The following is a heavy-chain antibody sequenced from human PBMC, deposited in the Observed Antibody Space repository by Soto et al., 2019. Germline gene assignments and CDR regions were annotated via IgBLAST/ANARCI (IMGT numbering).Heavy chain of an antibody. D-gene: IGHD6-13*01. Sequence: PSETLSLTCTVSGCSVSSGSYYWSWIRQPPGKGLEWIGYIYYSGSTNYNPSLKSRVTISVDTSKNQFSLKLSSVTAADTAVYYCAAQSYSSSWYDYWGQGTLVTVSS. CDR1: GCSVSSGSYY. J-gene: IGHJ4*02. V-gene: IGHV4-61*01. CDR3: AAQSYSSSWYDY. CDR2: IYYSGST.